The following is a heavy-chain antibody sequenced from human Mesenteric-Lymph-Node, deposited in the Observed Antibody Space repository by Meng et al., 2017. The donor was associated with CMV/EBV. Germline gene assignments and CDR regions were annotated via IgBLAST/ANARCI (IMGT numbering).Heavy chain of an antibody. Sequence: SETLSLTCTVSGVSFIDYYWNWIRQPPGKGLEWIGYIYYSGITKYNPSLKSRVTMSVDTPRNHFSLNLSAVTAADTAFYYCARYITGSEAFDLWGQGTMVTVSS. J-gene: IGHJ3*01. CDR3: ARYITGSEAFDL. CDR1: GVSFIDYY. V-gene: IGHV4-59*01. D-gene: IGHD6-19*01. CDR2: IYYSGIT.